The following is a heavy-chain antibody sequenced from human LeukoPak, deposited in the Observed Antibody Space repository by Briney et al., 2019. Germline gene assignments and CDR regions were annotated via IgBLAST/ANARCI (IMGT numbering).Heavy chain of an antibody. CDR1: GGSISSYY. V-gene: IGHV4-59*01. D-gene: IGHD1-14*01. CDR3: AREANRYFDY. Sequence: PSETLSLTCTVSGGSISSYYWSWLRQPPGKGLECIGHFYLGGGPNYNPSLKSRVSISIDTSKNQISLNLTSVTAADTAVYYCAREANRYFDYWGQGILVTVSS. CDR2: FYLGGGP. J-gene: IGHJ4*02.